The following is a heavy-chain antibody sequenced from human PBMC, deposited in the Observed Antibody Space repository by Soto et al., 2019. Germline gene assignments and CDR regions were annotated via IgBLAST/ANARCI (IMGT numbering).Heavy chain of an antibody. Sequence: SGESLKISCSGSGYYSSSYWIAWVRQMSGKGLEWVGSVYVSDSETKYSPSFQGQVTISADKYTNTAYLYWSSLKASDTAMYYCARRGTLSGRDAFDVWGEGTMVTVSS. CDR2: VYVSDSET. D-gene: IGHD5-12*01. V-gene: IGHV5-51*01. CDR3: ARRGTLSGRDAFDV. CDR1: GYYSSSYW. J-gene: IGHJ3*01.